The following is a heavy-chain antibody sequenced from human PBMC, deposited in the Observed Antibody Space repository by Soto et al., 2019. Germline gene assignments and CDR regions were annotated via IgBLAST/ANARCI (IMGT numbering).Heavy chain of an antibody. V-gene: IGHV3-30-3*01. Sequence: GGSLRLSCAASGFTFSSYAMHWVRQAPGKGLEWVAVISYDGSNKYYADSVKGRFTISRDNSKNTLYLQMNSLRAEDTAVYYCARDNDGAVLRFLEWSTKNYYGMDVWGQGTTVTVSS. D-gene: IGHD3-3*01. CDR2: ISYDGSNK. J-gene: IGHJ6*02. CDR1: GFTFSSYA. CDR3: ARDNDGAVLRFLEWSTKNYYGMDV.